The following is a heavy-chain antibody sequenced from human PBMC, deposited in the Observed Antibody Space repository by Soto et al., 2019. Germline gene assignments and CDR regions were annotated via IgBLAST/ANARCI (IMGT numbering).Heavy chain of an antibody. J-gene: IGHJ6*02. CDR2: ISSSSYTI. CDR3: ARDRIPTGMDV. V-gene: IGHV3-48*01. CDR1: GFSFSSYS. Sequence: GGSLRLSCAASGFSFSSYSMNWVRQAPGKGLEWVSYISSSSYTIYYADSVKGRFTISRDNVKNSLYLQMNSLRAEDTAVYYCARDRIPTGMDVWGQGTTVTVSS.